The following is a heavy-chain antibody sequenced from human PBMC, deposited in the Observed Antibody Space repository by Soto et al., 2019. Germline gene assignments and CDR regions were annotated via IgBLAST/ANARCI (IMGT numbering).Heavy chain of an antibody. D-gene: IGHD6-19*01. CDR3: ARGRKQWLVSRYYYYGMDV. J-gene: IGHJ6*02. Sequence: NPSETLSLTCAVYGGSFSGYYWSWIRQPPGKGLEWIGEINHSGSTNYNPSLKSRVTISVDTSKNQFSLKLSSVTAADTAVYYCARGRKQWLVSRYYYYGMDVWGQGTTVTVSS. CDR1: GGSFSGYY. CDR2: INHSGST. V-gene: IGHV4-34*01.